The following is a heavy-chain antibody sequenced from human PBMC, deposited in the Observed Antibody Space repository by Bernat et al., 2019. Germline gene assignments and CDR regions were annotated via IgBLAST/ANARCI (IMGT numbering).Heavy chain of an antibody. CDR3: ARDPPAVVPAASRYWYFDL. Sequence: EVQLVESGGGLVKPGGSLRLSCAASGFTFSSYSMNWVRQAPGKGLEWVSYISSSSSYIYYADSVKGRFTISRDNAKNSLYLQMNSLRAEDTAVYYCARDPPAVVPAASRYWYFDLWGRGTLVTFCS. CDR1: GFTFSSYS. D-gene: IGHD2-2*01. CDR2: ISSSSSYI. V-gene: IGHV3-21*05. J-gene: IGHJ2*01.